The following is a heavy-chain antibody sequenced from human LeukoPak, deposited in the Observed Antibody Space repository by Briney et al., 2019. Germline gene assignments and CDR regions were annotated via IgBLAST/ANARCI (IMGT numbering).Heavy chain of an antibody. CDR2: ISSSGSTI. J-gene: IGHJ4*02. Sequence: GGSLRLSCAASRFTFSSYEMNWVRQAPGKGLEWVSYISSSGSTIYYADSVKGRFTISRDNAKNSLYLQMNSLRAEDTAVYYCARVGDCSSTSCYFYFDYWGQGTLVTVSS. D-gene: IGHD2-2*01. CDR3: ARVGDCSSTSCYFYFDY. V-gene: IGHV3-48*03. CDR1: RFTFSSYE.